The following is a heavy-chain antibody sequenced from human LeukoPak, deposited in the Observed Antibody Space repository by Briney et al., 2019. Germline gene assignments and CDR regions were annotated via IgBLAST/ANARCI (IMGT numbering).Heavy chain of an antibody. CDR1: GYTFTSFD. V-gene: IGHV1-18*01. D-gene: IGHD3-3*01. CDR2: ISAYNGNT. CDR3: ARDQRDFWSGYYPVYYYYGMDV. J-gene: IGHJ6*02. Sequence: ASVKVSCKASGYTFTSFDITWVRQAPGQGLEWMGWISAYNGNTNYAQKLQGRVTMTRNTSISTAYMELSSLRSEDTAVYYCARDQRDFWSGYYPVYYYYGMDVWGQGTTVTVSS.